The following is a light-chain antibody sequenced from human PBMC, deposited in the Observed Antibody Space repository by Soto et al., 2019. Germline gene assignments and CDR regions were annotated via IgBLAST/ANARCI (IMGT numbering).Light chain of an antibody. Sequence: QAVRTQAAPESGSPGQSFTISCTGTSSDVGAYNLVSWYQQYPGKAPKLMIYEVSNRPSGVSNRFSGSKSGNTASLTISGLQAEVYVYYYCCPSYEGAGPSLLGTGTK. CDR2: EVS. J-gene: IGLJ1*01. V-gene: IGLV2-14*01. CDR3: CPSYEGAGPSL. CDR1: SSDVGAYNL.